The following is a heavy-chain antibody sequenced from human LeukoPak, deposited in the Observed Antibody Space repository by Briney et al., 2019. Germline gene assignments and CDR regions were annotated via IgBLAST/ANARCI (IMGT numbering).Heavy chain of an antibody. V-gene: IGHV3-21*01. D-gene: IGHD6-19*01. CDR1: GFTFSSDE. CDR2: ISSSSSYI. CDR3: ARVRPWSSGWYQPPTTKAYYYYYMDV. J-gene: IGHJ6*03. Sequence: GGSLRLSCAASGFTFSSDEMNWVRQAPGKGLEWVSSISSSSSYIYYADSVKGRFTISRDNAKNSLYLQMNSLRAEDTAVYYCARVRPWSSGWYQPPTTKAYYYYYMDVWGKGTTVTVSS.